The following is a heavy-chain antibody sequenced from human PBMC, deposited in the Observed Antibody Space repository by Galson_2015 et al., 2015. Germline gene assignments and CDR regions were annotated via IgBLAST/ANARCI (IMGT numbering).Heavy chain of an antibody. J-gene: IGHJ4*02. V-gene: IGHV3-15*01. CDR2: IKSKTDGGTT. D-gene: IGHD3-22*01. CDR1: GFTFSNAW. CDR3: TTDYYYDGRYFDY. Sequence: SLRLSCAASGFTFSNAWMSWVRQAPGKGLEWVGRIKSKTDGGTTDYAAPVKGRFTISRDDSKNTLYLQMNSLKTEDTAVYYCTTDYYYDGRYFDYWGQGTLVTVSS.